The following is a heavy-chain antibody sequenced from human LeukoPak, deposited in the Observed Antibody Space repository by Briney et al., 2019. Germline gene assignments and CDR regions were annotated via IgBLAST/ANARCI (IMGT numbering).Heavy chain of an antibody. J-gene: IGHJ3*02. D-gene: IGHD2-2*01. CDR2: ISSSGSTI. CDR1: GFTFSDYY. CDR3: AREVVPAAMPGDAFDI. Sequence: GGSLRLSCAASGFTFSDYYMSWIRQAPGKGLEGVSYISSSGSTIYYADSVKGRFTISGDNAKNSLYLQMNSLRAEDTAVYYCAREVVPAAMPGDAFDIWGQGTMVTVSS. V-gene: IGHV3-11*01.